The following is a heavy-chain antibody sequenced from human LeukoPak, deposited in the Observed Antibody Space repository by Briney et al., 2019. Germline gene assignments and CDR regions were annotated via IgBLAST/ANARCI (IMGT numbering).Heavy chain of an antibody. V-gene: IGHV3-21*01. CDR2: ISSGSSYI. J-gene: IGHJ4*02. Sequence: GGSLRLSCAASGFTFSSYSMTWVRQAPGKGLEWVSSISSGSSYIYYADSVKGRFTISRDNAKNSLYLQMNSLRAEDTAVYYCARGYYDFWSGYLPPIDYWGQGTLVTVSS. D-gene: IGHD3-3*01. CDR1: GFTFSSYS. CDR3: ARGYYDFWSGYLPPIDY.